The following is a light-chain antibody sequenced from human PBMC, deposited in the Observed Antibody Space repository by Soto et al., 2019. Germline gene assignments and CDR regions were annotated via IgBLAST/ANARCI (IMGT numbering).Light chain of an antibody. CDR2: DAS. J-gene: IGKJ1*01. CDR3: QQYNSYSQT. V-gene: IGKV1-5*01. CDR1: QSISSW. Sequence: IQMTQSPSSLSASVGDRVTITCRASQSISSWLAWYQQKPGKAPQLLIYDASSLESGVPSRFSGSGSGTEFTLTISSLQPDDFATYYCQQYNSYSQTFGQGTKVDIK.